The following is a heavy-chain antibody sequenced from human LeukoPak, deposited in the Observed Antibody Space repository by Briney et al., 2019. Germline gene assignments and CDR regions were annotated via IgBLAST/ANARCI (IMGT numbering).Heavy chain of an antibody. CDR1: GFTSSNHL. CDR3: ARLAPTDSSSWYLYHYYGMDV. CDR2: INTDGSST. J-gene: IGHJ6*02. D-gene: IGHD6-13*01. V-gene: IGHV3-74*01. Sequence: PGGSLRLSCVVSGFTSSNHLMLWVRQAPGKGLVWVSRINTDGSSTSHADFVKGRFTISRDNAKNTVFLQMNSVRPEDTAVYYCARLAPTDSSSWYLYHYYGMDVWGQGTTVTVSS.